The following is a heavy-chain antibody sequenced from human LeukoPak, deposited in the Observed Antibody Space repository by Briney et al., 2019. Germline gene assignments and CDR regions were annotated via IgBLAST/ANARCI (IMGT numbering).Heavy chain of an antibody. CDR1: GGSISSYY. V-gene: IGHV4-38-2*02. D-gene: IGHD3-16*01. CDR3: ATALGMVTFNWFDP. Sequence: KPSEALSLTCTVSGGSISSYYWGWIRQPPGKGLEWIGSIYHGGSTYYNPSLKSRVTISLDTSKNQFSLRLSAVTAADTAVYYCATALGMVTFNWFDPWGQGTLVTVSS. J-gene: IGHJ5*02. CDR2: IYHGGST.